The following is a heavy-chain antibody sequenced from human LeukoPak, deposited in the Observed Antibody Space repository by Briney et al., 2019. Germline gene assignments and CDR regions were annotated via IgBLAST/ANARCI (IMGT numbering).Heavy chain of an antibody. J-gene: IGHJ5*02. CDR2: ISSSSSYI. CDR1: GFSFSSYT. Sequence: GGSLRLSCAASGFSFSSYTITWVRQAPGKGLEWVSSISSSSSYIYYADSVKGRFTISRDNAKNSLYLQMNSLRAEDTAVYYCASEPAAFYNWFDPWGQGTLVTVSS. V-gene: IGHV3-21*01. CDR3: ASEPAAFYNWFDP. D-gene: IGHD2-2*01.